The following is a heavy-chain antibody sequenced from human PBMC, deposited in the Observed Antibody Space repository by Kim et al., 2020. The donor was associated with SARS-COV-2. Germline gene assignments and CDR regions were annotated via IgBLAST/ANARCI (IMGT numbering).Heavy chain of an antibody. CDR3: ARFYGSGSYYRGRHMDV. V-gene: IGHV4-34*01. D-gene: IGHD3-10*01. Sequence: LKSRVTISVDTSKNQFSLKLSSVTAADTAVYYCARFYGSGSYYRGRHMDVWGKGTTVTVSS. J-gene: IGHJ6*03.